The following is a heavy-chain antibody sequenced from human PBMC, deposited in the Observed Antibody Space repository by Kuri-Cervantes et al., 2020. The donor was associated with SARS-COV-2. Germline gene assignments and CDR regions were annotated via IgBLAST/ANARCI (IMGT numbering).Heavy chain of an antibody. D-gene: IGHD1-26*01. Sequence: ESLKISCAASGFTFSSYRMNWVRQAPGKGLEWVSSISSSSSYIYYADSVKGRFTISRDNSRNSLYLQMNSLRTEDTALYYCAKGLGAIRGSYYYYGMDVWGQGTTVTVSS. CDR1: GFTFSSYR. J-gene: IGHJ6*02. CDR2: ISSSSSYI. CDR3: AKGLGAIRGSYYYYGMDV. V-gene: IGHV3-21*04.